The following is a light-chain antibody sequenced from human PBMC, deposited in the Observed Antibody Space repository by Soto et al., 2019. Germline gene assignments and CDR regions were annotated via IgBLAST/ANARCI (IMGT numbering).Light chain of an antibody. Sequence: EIVVTQAPAPLSVSPGERRTLSYRASQTVSSNYLAWCQERHGQAPRXXIYGASSRATGIPDRFSGSGSGTDLTLTISRLEPEDCAVYYCQQYGSSPRTFGQGTKVDIK. V-gene: IGKV3-20*01. CDR3: QQYGSSPRT. CDR2: GAS. CDR1: QTVSSNY. J-gene: IGKJ1*01.